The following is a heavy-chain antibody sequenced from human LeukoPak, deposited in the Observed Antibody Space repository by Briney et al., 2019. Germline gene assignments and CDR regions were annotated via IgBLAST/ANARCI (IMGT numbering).Heavy chain of an antibody. Sequence: AGSLRLSCAASGFTFSDYYMSWVRQAPGKGLEWVSYISSSGSTIYYADSVKGRFTISRDNAKNSLYLQMNSLRAEDTAVYYCARSDYGDPYYFDYWGQGTLVTVSS. CDR1: GFTFSDYY. CDR2: ISSSGSTI. V-gene: IGHV3-11*01. J-gene: IGHJ4*02. CDR3: ARSDYGDPYYFDY. D-gene: IGHD4-17*01.